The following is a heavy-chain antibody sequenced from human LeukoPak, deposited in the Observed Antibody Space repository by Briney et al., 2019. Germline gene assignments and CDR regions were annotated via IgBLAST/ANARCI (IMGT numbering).Heavy chain of an antibody. V-gene: IGHV3-11*01. CDR3: AVSGHLGY. CDR2: ISSSGSTI. J-gene: IGHJ4*02. Sequence: KGLELVSYISSSGSTIYYADSVKGRFTISRDNAKNSLYLQMNSLRAGDTAVYYCAVSGHLGYWGQGTLVTVSS. D-gene: IGHD2-8*02.